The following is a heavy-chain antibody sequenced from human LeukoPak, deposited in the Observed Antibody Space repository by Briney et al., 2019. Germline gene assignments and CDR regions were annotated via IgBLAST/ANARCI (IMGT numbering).Heavy chain of an antibody. D-gene: IGHD6-13*01. V-gene: IGHV3-23*01. Sequence: GGSLRLSCAASGFTFSSYAMSWVRQAPGKGLEWVSAISGSGGSTYYADSVKGRFTISRDNSKNTLYLQMNSLRAEDTAVYYCAKEGYSISFSYGPPFYYYYYGMDVWGQGTTVTVSS. CDR1: GFTFSSYA. CDR3: AKEGYSISFSYGPPFYYYYYGMDV. J-gene: IGHJ6*02. CDR2: ISGSGGST.